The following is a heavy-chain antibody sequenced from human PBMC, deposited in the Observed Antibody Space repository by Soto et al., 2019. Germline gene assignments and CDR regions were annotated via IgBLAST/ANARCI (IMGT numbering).Heavy chain of an antibody. J-gene: IGHJ4*02. D-gene: IGHD3-3*01. CDR3: ARAEQMEWLLEIDY. CDR1: GYTFTSYD. CDR2: MNPNSGNT. V-gene: IGHV1-8*01. Sequence: ASVKVSCKASGYTFTSYDINWVRQATGQGLEWMGWMNPNSGNTGYAQKFQGRVTMTRNTSISTAYMELSSLRSEDTAVYCCARAEQMEWLLEIDYWGQGTLVTVSS.